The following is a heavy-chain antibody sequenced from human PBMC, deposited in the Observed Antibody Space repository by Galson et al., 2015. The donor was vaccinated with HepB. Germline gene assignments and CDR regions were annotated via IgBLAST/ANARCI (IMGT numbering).Heavy chain of an antibody. Sequence: SLRLSCAASGLTFNHAWMSWVRQAPGKGLEWVGRIKSKSDGGAIDYAAPVKGRFIISRDDSKNTVYLQMNTLKSEDTAVYWCSRESGSFVQWGQGTLVTVSS. J-gene: IGHJ4*02. CDR3: SRESGSFVQ. D-gene: IGHD1-26*01. CDR1: GLTFNHAW. V-gene: IGHV3-15*07. CDR2: IKSKSDGGAI.